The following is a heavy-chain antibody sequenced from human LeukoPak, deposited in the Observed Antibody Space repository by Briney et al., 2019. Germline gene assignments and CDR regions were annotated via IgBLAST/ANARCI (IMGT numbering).Heavy chain of an antibody. CDR2: INHSGST. CDR3: ARHLAIFGVVINNWFDP. Sequence: GSLRLSCAASGFIFSSYAMTWIRQPPGKGLEWIGEINHSGSTNYNPSLKSRVTISVDTSKNQFSLKLSSVTAADTAVYYCARHLAIFGVVINNWFDPWGQGTLVTVSS. D-gene: IGHD3-3*01. CDR1: GFIFSSYA. J-gene: IGHJ5*02. V-gene: IGHV4-34*01.